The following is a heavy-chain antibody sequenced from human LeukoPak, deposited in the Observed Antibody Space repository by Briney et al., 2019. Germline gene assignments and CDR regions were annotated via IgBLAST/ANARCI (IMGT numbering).Heavy chain of an antibody. CDR2: IYYSGSS. V-gene: IGHV4-39*01. J-gene: IGHJ4*02. D-gene: IGHD1-26*01. CDR3: VKSGGYGLIDY. Sequence: SETLSLTCSVSGGSISSSSSYWGWIRQPPGKGLEWIGSIYYSGSSFDNPALKSRVTISVDTSKNQFSLRLNSVTAADTAMYYCVKSGGYGLIDYWGQGTLVTVSS. CDR1: GGSISSSSSY.